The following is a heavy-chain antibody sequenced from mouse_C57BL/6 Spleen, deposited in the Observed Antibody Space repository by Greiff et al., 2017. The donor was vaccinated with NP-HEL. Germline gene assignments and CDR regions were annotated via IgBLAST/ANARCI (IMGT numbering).Heavy chain of an antibody. V-gene: IGHV2-2*01. CDR1: GFSLTSYG. Sequence: QVQLQQPGPGLVQPSQSLSITCTVSGFSLTSYGVHWVRQSPGKGLEWLGVIWSGGSTDYNAAFISRLSISKDNSKSQVFFKMNSLQADDTAIYYCARLRLDWYFDVWGTGTTVTVSS. J-gene: IGHJ1*03. CDR3: ARLRLDWYFDV. CDR2: IWSGGST. D-gene: IGHD2-12*01.